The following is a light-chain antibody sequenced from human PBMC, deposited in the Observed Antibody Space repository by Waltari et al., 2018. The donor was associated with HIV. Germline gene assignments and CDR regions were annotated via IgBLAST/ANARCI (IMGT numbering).Light chain of an antibody. V-gene: IGKV1-33*01. CDR2: DAS. Sequence: DIPMTQSPSSLSASVGDRVTITCQASQDISNYLNWYQQKPGKAPKLLIYDASNLETGVPSRFSGGGSGTDFTFTISSLQPEDIATYYCQQYDNLPYTFGQGTKLEIK. J-gene: IGKJ2*01. CDR1: QDISNY. CDR3: QQYDNLPYT.